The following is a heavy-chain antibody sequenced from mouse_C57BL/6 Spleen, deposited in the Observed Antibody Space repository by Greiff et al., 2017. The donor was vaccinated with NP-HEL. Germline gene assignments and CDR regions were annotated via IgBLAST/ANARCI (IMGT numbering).Heavy chain of an antibody. J-gene: IGHJ4*01. CDR1: GYAFSSYW. Sequence: QVQLQQSGAELVKPGASVKISCKASGYAFSSYWMNWVKQRPGKGLEWIGQIYPGDGDTNYNGKFKGKATLTADKSSSTAYMQLSSLTSEDSAVYFCARVYYDYDGGGYYAMDYWGQGTSVTVSS. CDR3: ARVYYDYDGGGYYAMDY. D-gene: IGHD2-4*01. CDR2: IYPGDGDT. V-gene: IGHV1-80*01.